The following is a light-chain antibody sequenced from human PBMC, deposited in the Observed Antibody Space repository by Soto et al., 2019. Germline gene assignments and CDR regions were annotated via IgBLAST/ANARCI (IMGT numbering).Light chain of an antibody. CDR3: QQYYRSCT. Sequence: DIQLTQSPSTLSASVGDRVTITCRASQSVTDWLAWYQQKPGKAPKLLIYDASSLQSGVPSRFSGSGSATAFSLTISSLQPDDFATYYCQQYYRSCTFGQGTKVEIK. CDR2: DAS. J-gene: IGKJ2*02. V-gene: IGKV1-5*01. CDR1: QSVTDW.